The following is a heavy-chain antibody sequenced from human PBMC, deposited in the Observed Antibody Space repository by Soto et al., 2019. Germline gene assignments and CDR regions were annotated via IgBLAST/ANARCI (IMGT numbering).Heavy chain of an antibody. D-gene: IGHD3-10*01. J-gene: IGHJ6*02. CDR1: GDSVSSNSAA. CDR2: TYYRSKWYN. V-gene: IGHV6-1*01. CDR3: ARADRGARYYYYGMDV. Sequence: SQTLSLTCVISGDSVSSNSAAWNWIRQSPSRGLEWLGRTYYRSKWYNDYAVSVKSRITINPDTSKNQFSLQLNSVTPEDTAVYYCARADRGARYYYYGMDVWGQGTTVTVSS.